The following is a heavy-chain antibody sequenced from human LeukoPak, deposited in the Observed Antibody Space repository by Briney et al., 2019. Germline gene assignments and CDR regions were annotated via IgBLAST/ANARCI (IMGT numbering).Heavy chain of an antibody. V-gene: IGHV4-59*01. CDR3: ARRVGRYSSSFDY. Sequence: SQTLSLTCTVSGGSISSYYWSWIRQPPGKGLEWIGYIYYSGSTNYNPSLKSRVTISVDTSKNQFSLKLSSVTAADTAVYYCARRVGRYSSSFDYWGQGTLVTVSS. CDR2: IYYSGST. J-gene: IGHJ4*02. CDR1: GGSISSYY. D-gene: IGHD5-18*01.